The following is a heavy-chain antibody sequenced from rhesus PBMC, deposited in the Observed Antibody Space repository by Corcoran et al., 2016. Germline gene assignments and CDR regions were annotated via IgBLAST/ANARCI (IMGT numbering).Heavy chain of an antibody. CDR2: ISGSSGST. CDR1: GGSVSRSNW. Sequence: QVQLQESGPGLVKPSETLSLTCAVSGGSVSRSNWWSWIRQPPGKGLEWIGYISGSSGSTYYNPSLKSRVTISTDTSKNQFSLKLSSVTAADTAVYYWARRDSNYRGGLDSWGQGVVVTVSS. V-gene: IGHV4-65*01. J-gene: IGHJ6*01. CDR3: ARRDSNYRGGLDS. D-gene: IGHD4-23*01.